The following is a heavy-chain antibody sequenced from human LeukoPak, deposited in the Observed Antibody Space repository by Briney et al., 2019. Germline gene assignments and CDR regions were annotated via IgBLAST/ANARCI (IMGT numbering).Heavy chain of an antibody. J-gene: IGHJ3*02. V-gene: IGHV5-51*01. CDR1: GYSFTSYW. CDR3: ARTDYGDYGMDAFDI. D-gene: IGHD4-17*01. Sequence: GESLKISCKGSGYSFTSYWIGWVRQLPGKGLEWMGIIYPGDSDTRYSPSFQGQVTISADKSISTAYLQWSSLKASDTAMYYCARTDYGDYGMDAFDIWGQGTMVTVSS. CDR2: IYPGDSDT.